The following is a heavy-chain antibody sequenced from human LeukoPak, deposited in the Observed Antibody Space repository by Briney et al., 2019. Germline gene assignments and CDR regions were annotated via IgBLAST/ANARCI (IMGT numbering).Heavy chain of an antibody. CDR2: IIIIFDTA. J-gene: IGHJ3*02. CDR1: GGTFSSYA. Sequence: ASVKVSCKASGGTFSSYAISWVRQAPGQGLEWMGGIIIIFDTANSAQKFQGRVTITADKSTSTVYMELSSLTSEDTAVYYCATKKDVGDAFDIWGQGTMVTVSS. D-gene: IGHD1-26*01. CDR3: ATKKDVGDAFDI. V-gene: IGHV1-69*06.